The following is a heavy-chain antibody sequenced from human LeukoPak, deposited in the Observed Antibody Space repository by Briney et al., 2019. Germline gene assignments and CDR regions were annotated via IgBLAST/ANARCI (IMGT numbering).Heavy chain of an antibody. V-gene: IGHV3-48*01. D-gene: IGHD3-3*01. CDR2: ISSSSSII. Sequence: AGGSLRLSCVASGFTFSSYSMNWVRQAPGKGLEWVSYISSSSSIIYYADSVKGRFTISRDNAKNSLYLQMNSLRAEGTAVYYCARGGITIFGEATTPFDYWGQGTLVTVSS. J-gene: IGHJ4*02. CDR1: GFTFSSYS. CDR3: ARGGITIFGEATTPFDY.